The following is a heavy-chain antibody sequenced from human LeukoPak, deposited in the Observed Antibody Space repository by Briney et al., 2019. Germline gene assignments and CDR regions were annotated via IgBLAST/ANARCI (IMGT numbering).Heavy chain of an antibody. CDR1: GGSISSFY. D-gene: IGHD3-10*01. J-gene: IGHJ4*02. CDR3: ARGGWFGESPFDY. V-gene: IGHV4-59*08. Sequence: SETLSLTCTVSGGSISSFYWSWIRQPPGKGLEWIGYIYYSGSTNYNPSLKSRVTISVDTSKNQFSLRLRPVTAADTAVYYCARGGWFGESPFDYWGQGTLVTVSS. CDR2: IYYSGST.